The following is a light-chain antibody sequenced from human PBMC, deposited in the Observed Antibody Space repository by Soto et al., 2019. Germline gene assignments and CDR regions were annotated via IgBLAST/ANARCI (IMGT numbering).Light chain of an antibody. J-gene: IGKJ2*01. Sequence: DIQMTQSPSSLSASVGDRVTITCQASQDISDYVNWYQQKPGKAPNLLIYDAFNLKTGVPSRFSASRSGTDFTFTISSLQPEDFATYFCQQYDDIPYTFGQGNKLEIK. V-gene: IGKV1-33*01. CDR3: QQYDDIPYT. CDR1: QDISDY. CDR2: DAF.